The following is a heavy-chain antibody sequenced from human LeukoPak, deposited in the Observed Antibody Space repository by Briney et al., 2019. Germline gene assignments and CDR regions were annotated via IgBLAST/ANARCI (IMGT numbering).Heavy chain of an antibody. D-gene: IGHD3-22*01. V-gene: IGHV3-23*01. CDR3: ALTPGVAYYDSSGYYQLGFDY. J-gene: IGHJ4*02. CDR2: ISGSGDNT. Sequence: PGGSLRLSCAASGVTFNSYAMSWVRQAPGKGLEWVSGISGSGDNTYYADSVKGRFTISRDNSKNTLYLQMNSLRAEDTAIYYCALTPGVAYYDSSGYYQLGFDYWGQGTLVTASS. CDR1: GVTFNSYA.